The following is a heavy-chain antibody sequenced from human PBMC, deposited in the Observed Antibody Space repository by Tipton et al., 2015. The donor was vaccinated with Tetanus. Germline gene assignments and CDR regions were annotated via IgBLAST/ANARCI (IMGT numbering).Heavy chain of an antibody. V-gene: IGHV4-34*01. Sequence: LRLSCSVSGDSGSRHYWSWIRQPPGKGLEWIGEINHGGGSNYNPSLKSRVTLSLDTSKNHFSLRLTSVTAADTAVYYCASLPKHWLAPRGAPWGQGTLVTVSS. CDR2: INHGGGS. CDR3: ASLPKHWLAPRGAP. CDR1: GDSGSRHY. D-gene: IGHD6-19*01. J-gene: IGHJ5*02.